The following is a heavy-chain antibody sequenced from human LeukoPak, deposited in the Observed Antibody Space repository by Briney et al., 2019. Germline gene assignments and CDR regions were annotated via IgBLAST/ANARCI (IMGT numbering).Heavy chain of an antibody. CDR1: EFTVSNNY. D-gene: IGHD1-14*01. V-gene: IGHV3-53*05. CDR3: AKATDGYNPIFDY. Sequence: GGSLRLSCTASEFTVSNNYMNWVRQAPGKGLEWVSVLYAGGGTSYADSVKGRFTISRDNAKNSLYLQMNSLRAEDTALYYCAKATDGYNPIFDYWGQGTLVTVSS. J-gene: IGHJ4*02. CDR2: LYAGGGT.